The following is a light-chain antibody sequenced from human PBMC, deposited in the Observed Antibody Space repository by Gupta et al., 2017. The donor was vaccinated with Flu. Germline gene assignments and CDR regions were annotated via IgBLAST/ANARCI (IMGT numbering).Light chain of an antibody. V-gene: IGKV1-39*01. Sequence: DIQMTQSPSILSASVGDRVSMTCRASRGIVDELNWYQQRPGKAPKLLMHDVSVLESGVPSGFSGSRSGTLFTLTINGLQPEDFVTYYCQQSYGMPLTFGGGTKVEV. CDR3: QQSYGMPLT. CDR2: DVS. CDR1: RGIVDE. J-gene: IGKJ4*01.